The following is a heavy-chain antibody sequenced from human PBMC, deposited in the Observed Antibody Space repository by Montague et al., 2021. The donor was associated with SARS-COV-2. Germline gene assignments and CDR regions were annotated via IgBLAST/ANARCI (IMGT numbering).Heavy chain of an antibody. CDR3: VRYSGWFYFDF. CDR2: TYYRSKWYS. V-gene: IGHV6-1*01. Sequence: CAISGDSVASIRLTWEWHRQSLSRGLQWLGRTYYRSKWYSDYAPSVRGRLTVNPDASKNEFSLELNYVTPEDTAVYYCVRYSGWFYFDFWGQGTLVTVSS. D-gene: IGHD6-19*01. J-gene: IGHJ4*02. CDR1: GDSVASIRLT.